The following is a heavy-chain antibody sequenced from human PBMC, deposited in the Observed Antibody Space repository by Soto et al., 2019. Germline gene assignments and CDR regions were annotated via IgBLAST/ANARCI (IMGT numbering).Heavy chain of an antibody. J-gene: IGHJ3*01. D-gene: IGHD2-8*02. CDR2: ISWHSGSI. Sequence: ESGGGLVQPGRSLRLSCAASGFTFDDFAMHWVRQVPGKGLEWVSGISWHSGSIAYADSVQGRFTISRDNAKNSLYLQMNSLTADDTALYYCAKDYDATGFMSDAFDLWGQGTMVTVSS. CDR1: GFTFDDFA. CDR3: AKDYDATGFMSDAFDL. V-gene: IGHV3-9*01.